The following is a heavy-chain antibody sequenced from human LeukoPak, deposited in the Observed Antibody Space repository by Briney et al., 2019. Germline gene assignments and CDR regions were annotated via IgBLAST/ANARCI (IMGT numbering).Heavy chain of an antibody. Sequence: SETLSLTCTVSGGSISSYYWSWIRQPPGKGLEWIGYIYYSGTTNYNPSLKSRVTISVDTSKNQFSLKLSSVTAADTAVYYCARNIAAAGLDYWGQGTLVTVSS. CDR1: GGSISSYY. CDR3: ARNIAAAGLDY. D-gene: IGHD6-13*01. J-gene: IGHJ4*02. CDR2: IYYSGTT. V-gene: IGHV4-59*12.